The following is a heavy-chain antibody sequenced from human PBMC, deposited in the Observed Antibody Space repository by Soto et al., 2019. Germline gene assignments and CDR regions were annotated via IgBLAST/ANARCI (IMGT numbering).Heavy chain of an antibody. CDR2: IYYSGST. J-gene: IGHJ5*02. CDR1: GGSISSGGYY. D-gene: IGHD3-10*01. Sequence: SETLSLTCTVSGGSISSGGYYWSWIRQHPGKGLEGIGYIYYSGSTYYNPSLKSRVTISVDTSKNQFSLKLSSVTAADTAVYYCARGITMVRGAFDWFDPWGQGTLVTVSS. V-gene: IGHV4-31*03. CDR3: ARGITMVRGAFDWFDP.